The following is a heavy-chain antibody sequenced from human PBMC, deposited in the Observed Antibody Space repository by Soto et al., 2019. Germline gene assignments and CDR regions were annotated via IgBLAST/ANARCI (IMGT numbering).Heavy chain of an antibody. Sequence: SETLSLTCAVSSGSISSSKWWTWVRQPPGKGLEWIGEIYHSGSTNYNPSLKSRVTISVDKSKNQFSLKLSSVTAADTAVYYCARGQSGTGAYYFDYWGQGTLVTVS. J-gene: IGHJ4*02. CDR3: ARGQSGTGAYYFDY. CDR2: IYHSGST. D-gene: IGHD1-1*01. V-gene: IGHV4-4*02. CDR1: SGSISSSKW.